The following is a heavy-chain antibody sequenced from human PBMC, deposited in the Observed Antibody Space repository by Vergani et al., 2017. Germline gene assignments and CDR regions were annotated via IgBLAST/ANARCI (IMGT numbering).Heavy chain of an antibody. J-gene: IGHJ6*02. CDR3: ARVGVVRGVSYYYYYYGMDV. Sequence: QVQLQESGPGLVKPSQTLSLTCTVSGGSISSGDYSWSWIRQPPGKGLEWIGYIYYSGSTYYNPSLKSRVTISVDTSKNQFSLKLSSVTAADTAVYYCARVGVVRGVSYYYYYYGMDVWGQGTTVTVSS. V-gene: IGHV4-30-4*08. CDR2: IYYSGST. CDR1: GGSISSGDYS. D-gene: IGHD3-10*01.